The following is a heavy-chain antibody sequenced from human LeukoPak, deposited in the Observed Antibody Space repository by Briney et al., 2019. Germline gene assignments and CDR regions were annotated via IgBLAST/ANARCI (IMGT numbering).Heavy chain of an antibody. J-gene: IGHJ6*03. CDR3: AKNGGSYRGYYYYYMDV. D-gene: IGHD1-26*01. CDR2: ISWNSGSI. Sequence: PGGSLRLSCAASGFTFDDYAMHWVRQAPGKGLEWVSGISWNSGSIGYADSVKGRFTISGDNAKNSLYLQMNSLRAEDTALYYCAKNGGSYRGYYYYYMDVWGKGTTVTISS. CDR1: GFTFDDYA. V-gene: IGHV3-9*01.